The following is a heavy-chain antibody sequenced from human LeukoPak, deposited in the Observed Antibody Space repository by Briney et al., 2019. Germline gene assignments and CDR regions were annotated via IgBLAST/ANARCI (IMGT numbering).Heavy chain of an antibody. CDR3: ARSDHNSGSYYFDY. CDR1: SESFSDSY. V-gene: IGHV4-34*01. Sequence: SETLSLTCAVYSESFSDSYWNWIRQPPGKGLEWIGKIHHSGSTKCNPSLKSRVTVSVDMSKNQISLKLSSVTAADTAVYYCARSDHNSGSYYFDYWGQGTLVTVSS. D-gene: IGHD3-10*01. CDR2: IHHSGST. J-gene: IGHJ4*02.